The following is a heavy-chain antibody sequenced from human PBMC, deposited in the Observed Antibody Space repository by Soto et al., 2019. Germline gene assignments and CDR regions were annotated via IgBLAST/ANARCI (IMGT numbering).Heavy chain of an antibody. D-gene: IGHD1-26*01. CDR2: IYYSGST. CDR3: ARAGGSYYSLSDY. V-gene: IGHV4-59*01. CDR1: GGSISSYY. J-gene: IGHJ4*02. Sequence: KTSETLSLTCTVSGGSISSYYWSWIRQPPGKGLEWIGYIYYSGSTNYNPSLKSRVTISVDTSKNQFSLKLSSVTAADTAVYYCARAGGSYYSLSDYWGQGTLVTVSS.